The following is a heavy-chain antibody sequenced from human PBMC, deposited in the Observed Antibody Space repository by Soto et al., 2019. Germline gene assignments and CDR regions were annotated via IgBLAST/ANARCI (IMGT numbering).Heavy chain of an antibody. CDR3: TRGWFWECVYYFDY. CDR2: ISHYNGNT. J-gene: IGHJ4*02. V-gene: IGHV1-18*01. CDR1: GYTFTTYG. Sequence: QVQLVQSGAEVKKPGASVKVSCKTSGYTFTTYGIRWVRQAPGQGLEWMGWISHYNGNTKFAQKLQGRVTMTGNTLTGTAYSDLSSLTSDDTAVYYCTRGWFWECVYYFDYWGQGTLVTVSS. D-gene: IGHD3-10*01.